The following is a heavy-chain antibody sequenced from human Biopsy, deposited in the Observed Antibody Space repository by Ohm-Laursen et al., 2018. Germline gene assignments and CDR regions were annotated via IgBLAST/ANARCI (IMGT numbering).Heavy chain of an antibody. CDR3: ARSPGMYRMDV. D-gene: IGHD1-14*01. CDR2: INVYSNKK. Sequence: SLRLSCAAPEFTFSGYSMNWVRQAPGRGLEWVSYINVYSNKKYYADSVKGRFIVSRDNDKNSLYLQMNSLRAEDTAVYHCARSPGMYRMDVWGQGSTVIVSS. V-gene: IGHV3-48*04. CDR1: EFTFSGYS. J-gene: IGHJ6*01.